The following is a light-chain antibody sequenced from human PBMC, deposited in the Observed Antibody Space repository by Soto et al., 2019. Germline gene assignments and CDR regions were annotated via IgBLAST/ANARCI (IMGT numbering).Light chain of an antibody. CDR1: QSIHTN. Sequence: ETVMTQSEATLSVSPGERATLSCRASQSIHTNLAWYQQKPGQPPRLLIYGASTRVTGIPTRFSGSGSATDFTLTISSLQSEAFAVYYWQQYNNWPRTFGQGTKVEIK. CDR3: QQYNNWPRT. V-gene: IGKV3-15*01. J-gene: IGKJ1*01. CDR2: GAS.